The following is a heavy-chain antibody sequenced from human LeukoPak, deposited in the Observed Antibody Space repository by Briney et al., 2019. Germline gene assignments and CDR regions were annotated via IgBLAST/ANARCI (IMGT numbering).Heavy chain of an antibody. D-gene: IGHD2-15*01. Sequence: HPGGSLRLSCAVSGFAFSSLAMHWVRQAPGKGLEWVAFKSYDGNNQYYADSVKGRFTISRDNSKNTLYLQMNNLRAEDTAIYYCARVGSRYCSGANCYDGFWGQGTLVSVSS. CDR2: KSYDGNNQ. CDR3: ARVGSRYCSGANCYDGF. J-gene: IGHJ4*02. CDR1: GFAFSSLA. V-gene: IGHV3-30-3*01.